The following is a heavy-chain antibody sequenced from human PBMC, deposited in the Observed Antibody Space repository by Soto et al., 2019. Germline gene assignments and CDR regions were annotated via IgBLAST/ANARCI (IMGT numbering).Heavy chain of an antibody. V-gene: IGHV4-59*01. CDR1: GGSISSYY. CDR2: IYYSGST. D-gene: IGHD5-12*01. CDR3: ARFHSGYDSGGLSFDY. Sequence: SETLSLTCTVAGGSISSYYWSWIRQPPGKGLEWIGYIYYSGSTNYNPSLKSRVTISVDTSKNQFSLKLSSVTAADTAVYYCARFHSGYDSGGLSFDYWGQGTLVTVSS. J-gene: IGHJ4*02.